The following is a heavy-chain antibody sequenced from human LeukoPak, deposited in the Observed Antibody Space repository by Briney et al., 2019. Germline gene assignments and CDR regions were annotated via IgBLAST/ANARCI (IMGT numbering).Heavy chain of an antibody. Sequence: PSGTLSLTCAVSGGSISSSNWWSWVRQPPGKGLEWIGEIYHSGSTNYNPSLKSRVTISVDKSKNQFSLKLSSVTAADTAVYYCARTPGYSSSWYYFDYWGQGTPVTVSS. D-gene: IGHD6-13*01. CDR3: ARTPGYSSSWYYFDY. CDR2: IYHSGST. J-gene: IGHJ4*02. CDR1: GGSISSSNW. V-gene: IGHV4-4*02.